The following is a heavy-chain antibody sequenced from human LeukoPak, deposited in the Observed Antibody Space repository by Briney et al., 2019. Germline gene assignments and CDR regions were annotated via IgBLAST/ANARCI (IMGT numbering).Heavy chain of an antibody. CDR3: VRDDVVVPAATDAFDI. D-gene: IGHD2-2*01. J-gene: IGHJ3*02. V-gene: IGHV1-18*01. CDR2: ISAYNGNT. CDR1: GYTFTSYG. Sequence: ASVKVSCKASGYTFTSYGISWVRQAPGQGLEWMGWISAYNGNTNYAQKLQGRVTMTTDTSTSTAYMELRSLRSDDTAVYYCVRDDVVVPAATDAFDIWGQGTMVTVSS.